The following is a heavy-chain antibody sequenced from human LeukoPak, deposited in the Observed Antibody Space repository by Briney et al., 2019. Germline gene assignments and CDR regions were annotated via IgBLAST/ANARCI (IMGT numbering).Heavy chain of an antibody. Sequence: GESLKISCKGSGYSFTSYWINWVRQMPGKGLEWMGRIDPSDSYTNYSPSFQGHVTISADKSISTAYLQWSSLKASDTAMYYCARHVNQGEYQLLFGYWGQGTLVTVSS. V-gene: IGHV5-10-1*01. CDR1: GYSFTSYW. D-gene: IGHD2-2*01. CDR3: ARHVNQGEYQLLFGY. J-gene: IGHJ4*02. CDR2: IDPSDSYT.